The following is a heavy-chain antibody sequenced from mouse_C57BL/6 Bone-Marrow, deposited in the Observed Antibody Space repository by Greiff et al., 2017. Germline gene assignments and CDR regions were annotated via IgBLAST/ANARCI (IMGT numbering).Heavy chain of an antibody. V-gene: IGHV1-81*01. CDR1: GYTFTSYG. Sequence: QVQLQQSGAELARPGASVKLSCKASGYTFTSYGISWVKQRTGQGLEWIGEIYPRSGNTYSNEKFKGKATLTADKSSSTAYMELRSLTSEDSAVYFCARRGVITTKGVFAYWGQGTLVTVSA. CDR2: IYPRSGNT. D-gene: IGHD1-1*01. J-gene: IGHJ3*01. CDR3: ARRGVITTKGVFAY.